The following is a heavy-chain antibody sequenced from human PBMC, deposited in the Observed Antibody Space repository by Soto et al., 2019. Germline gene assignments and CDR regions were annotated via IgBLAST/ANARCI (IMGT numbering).Heavy chain of an antibody. CDR2: IYYSGST. CDR1: GGSISSSSYY. CDR3: SSSSWLLEHTNDY. Sequence: PAETLSLTCAVLGGSISSSSYYWGWIRQPPGKGLEWIGSIYYSGSTYYNPSLKSRVTISVDTSKNQFSLKLSSVTAADTAVYYCSSSSWLLEHTNDYWGQGTLVTVSS. V-gene: IGHV4-39*01. D-gene: IGHD6-13*01. J-gene: IGHJ4*02.